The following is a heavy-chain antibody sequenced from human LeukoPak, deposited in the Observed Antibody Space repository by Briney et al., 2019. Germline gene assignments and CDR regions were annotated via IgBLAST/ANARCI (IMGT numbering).Heavy chain of an antibody. CDR2: ISSNGGST. D-gene: IGHD3-10*01. J-gene: IGHJ4*02. V-gene: IGHV3-64*01. CDR1: GFTFSSYA. CDR3: ARGPFGPEYYFDY. Sequence: GGSLRLSCAASGFTFSSYAMYWVRQAPGKGLEYVSAISSNGGSTYYANSVKGRFTISRDNSKNTLYLQMGSLRAEDMAVYYCARGPFGPEYYFDYWGQGTLVTVSS.